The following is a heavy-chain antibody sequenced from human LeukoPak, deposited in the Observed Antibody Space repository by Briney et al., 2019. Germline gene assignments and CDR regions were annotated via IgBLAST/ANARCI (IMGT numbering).Heavy chain of an antibody. CDR3: ARMYYYDSSGYYYPGDY. V-gene: IGHV3-33*01. CDR2: IWYDGSNK. Sequence: PGGSLRLSCAASGFTFSSYGMHWVRQAPGKGLEWVAVIWYDGSNKYYADSVKGRFTISRDNSKNTLYLQMNSLRAEDTAVYYCARMYYYDSSGYYYPGDYWGQGTLVTVSS. D-gene: IGHD3-22*01. J-gene: IGHJ4*02. CDR1: GFTFSSYG.